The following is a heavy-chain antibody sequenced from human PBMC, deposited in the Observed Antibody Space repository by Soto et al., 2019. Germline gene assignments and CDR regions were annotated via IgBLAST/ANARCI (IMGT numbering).Heavy chain of an antibody. CDR2: IYPCDSDT. D-gene: IGHD2-2*01. V-gene: IGHV5-51*01. Sequence: GESLKISCKGSGYSFTSYWIGRVRQMPGKGVGWMGIIYPCDSDTRYSPSYQGHVTISADKTITTAYLQWSSLKASDTAMYYCARLLVPPAQVGLSYFCYGMDVWAQGTTVTVSS. CDR1: GYSFTSYW. J-gene: IGHJ6*02. CDR3: ARLLVPPAQVGLSYFCYGMDV.